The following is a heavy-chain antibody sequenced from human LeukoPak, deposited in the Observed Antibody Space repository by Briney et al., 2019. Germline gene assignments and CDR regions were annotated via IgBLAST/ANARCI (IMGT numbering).Heavy chain of an antibody. CDR1: GGSISSYY. Sequence: SETLCLTCTVSGGSISSYYWSWIRQPPGKGLEWIGYIYYSGSTNYNPSLKSRVTISVDTSKNQFSLKLSSVTAADTAVYYCARRGGDYDILTADPRGAFDIWGQGTMVTVSS. V-gene: IGHV4-59*01. J-gene: IGHJ3*02. D-gene: IGHD3-9*01. CDR2: IYYSGST. CDR3: ARRGGDYDILTADPRGAFDI.